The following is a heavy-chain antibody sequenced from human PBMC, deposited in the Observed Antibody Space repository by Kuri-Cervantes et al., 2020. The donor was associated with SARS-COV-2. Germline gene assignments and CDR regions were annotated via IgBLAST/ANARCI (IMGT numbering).Heavy chain of an antibody. CDR2: ISSSSSYI. V-gene: IGHV3-21*01. CDR3: ARTDFWSGYYVDY. D-gene: IGHD3-3*01. Sequence: GESLKISCAASGFTFSSYSMNWVRQAPGKGLEWVSSISSSSSYIYYADPVKGRFTISRDNAKNSLYLQMNSLRAEDTAVYYCARTDFWSGYYVDYWGQGTLVTVSS. J-gene: IGHJ4*02. CDR1: GFTFSSYS.